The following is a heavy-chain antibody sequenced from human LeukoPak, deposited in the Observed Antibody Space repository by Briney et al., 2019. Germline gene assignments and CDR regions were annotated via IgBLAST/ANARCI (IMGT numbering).Heavy chain of an antibody. CDR3: AAEQTYYFDY. CDR1: GGSFSGYY. J-gene: IGHJ4*02. D-gene: IGHD6-13*01. CDR2: IYYSGST. Sequence: SETLSLTCAVYGGSFSGYYWSWIRQPPGKGLEWIGYIYYSGSTNYNPSLKSRVTISVDTSKNQFSLKLSSVTAADTAVYYCAAEQTYYFDYWGQGTLVTVSS. V-gene: IGHV4-59*08.